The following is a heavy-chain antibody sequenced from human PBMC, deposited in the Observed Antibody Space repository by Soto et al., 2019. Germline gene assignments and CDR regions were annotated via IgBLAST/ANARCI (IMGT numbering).Heavy chain of an antibody. CDR3: ARDRYFDWLPARGAFDI. D-gene: IGHD3-9*01. CDR1: GGSISSGGYY. Sequence: SETLSLTCTVSGGSISSGGYYWSWIRQHPGKGLEWIGYIYYSGSTYYNPSLKSRVTISVDTSKNQFSLKLSSVTAADTAVYYCARDRYFDWLPARGAFDIWGQGTMVTVSS. J-gene: IGHJ3*02. CDR2: IYYSGST. V-gene: IGHV4-31*03.